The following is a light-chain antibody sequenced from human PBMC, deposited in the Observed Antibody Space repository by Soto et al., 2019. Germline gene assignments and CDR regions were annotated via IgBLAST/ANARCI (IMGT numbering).Light chain of an antibody. V-gene: IGKV1-39*01. CDR3: QQSYSTPLT. Sequence: DIQMSQSPSSLSASVGDRVTMTCRASQSINNNLNWYQQKPGKAPKLLIFAASRLQGGVPSRFSGSGTGTYFTLTISSLQAEDFATYYCQQSYSTPLTFGGGTKVEIK. CDR1: QSINNN. J-gene: IGKJ4*01. CDR2: AAS.